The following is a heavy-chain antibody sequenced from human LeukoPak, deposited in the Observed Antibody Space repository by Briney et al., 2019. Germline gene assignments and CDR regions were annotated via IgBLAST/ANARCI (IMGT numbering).Heavy chain of an antibody. Sequence: GGSLRLSCAASGFTFSSYWVHWVRQVPGKGLVWVSRINSDGSSTTYADSVKGRFTISRDNAKNTLYLQMNSLRAEDTAVYYCARGGYYSSSQFDYWGQGTLVTVSS. J-gene: IGHJ4*02. D-gene: IGHD6-6*01. CDR2: INSDGSST. V-gene: IGHV3-74*01. CDR3: ARGGYYSSSQFDY. CDR1: GFTFSSYW.